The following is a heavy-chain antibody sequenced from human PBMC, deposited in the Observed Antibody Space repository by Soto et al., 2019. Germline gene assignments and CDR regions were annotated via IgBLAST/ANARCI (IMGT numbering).Heavy chain of an antibody. CDR2: ISSSSSVI. D-gene: IGHD7-27*01. Sequence: EVQLVESGGGLVQPGGSLRLSCATSGFILSDCAMNWVRQAPGKGLEWVSYISSSSSVIDYADSVKGRFTVSRDNARKSLYLQMNSLRAEDTAVYYCAIDLSWGSNWYYYMVVWGNGTTVSVSS. J-gene: IGHJ6*03. CDR3: AIDLSWGSNWYYYMVV. CDR1: GFILSDCA. V-gene: IGHV3-48*01.